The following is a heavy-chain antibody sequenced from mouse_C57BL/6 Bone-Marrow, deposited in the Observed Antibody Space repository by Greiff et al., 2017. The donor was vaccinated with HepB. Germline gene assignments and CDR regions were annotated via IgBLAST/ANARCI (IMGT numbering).Heavy chain of an antibody. D-gene: IGHD1-1*01. V-gene: IGHV1-52*01. CDR2: IDPSDSET. CDR3: ATHYDGSSYSVYYAMDY. Sequence: QVHVKQPGAELVRPGSSVKLSCKASGYTFTSYWMHWVKQRPIQGLEWIGNIDPSDSETHYNQKFKDKATLTVDKSSSTAYMQLSSLTSEDSAVYYCATHYDGSSYSVYYAMDYWGQGTSVTVSS. J-gene: IGHJ4*01. CDR1: GYTFTSYW.